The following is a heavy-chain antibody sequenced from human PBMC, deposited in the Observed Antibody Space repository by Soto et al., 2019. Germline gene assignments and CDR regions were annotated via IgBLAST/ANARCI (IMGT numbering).Heavy chain of an antibody. CDR1: GYSFTSYT. D-gene: IGHD6-19*01. CDR2: INAGLGDT. V-gene: IGHV1-3*01. Sequence: QVQLVQSGAEVKKPGASVKVSCKASGYSFTSYTIQWVRQAPGQSLEWLGRINAGLGDTKYSQKFQGRVTITRDTSASTAYMELSSLTSEDTAVYYCARGRTSGWYFDYWGQGTLVTVSS. J-gene: IGHJ4*02. CDR3: ARGRTSGWYFDY.